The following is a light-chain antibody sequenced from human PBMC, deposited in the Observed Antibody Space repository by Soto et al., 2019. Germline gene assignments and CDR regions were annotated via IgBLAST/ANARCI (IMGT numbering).Light chain of an antibody. J-gene: IGKJ1*01. CDR3: LQEYNYPRT. CDR2: AAS. V-gene: IGKV1-6*01. CDR1: HSISRW. Sequence: IQMTQSPSTLSASVGDRVTITCRASHSISRWLAWYQQKPGKAPKLLIFAASNLPRGVPSRFSGRGSGPDFTLTINNLQAEDFATYYCLQEYNYPRTFGQGTKVDIK.